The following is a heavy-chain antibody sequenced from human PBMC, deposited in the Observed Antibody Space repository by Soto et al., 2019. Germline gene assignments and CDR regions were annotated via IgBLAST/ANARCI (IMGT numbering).Heavy chain of an antibody. V-gene: IGHV4-59*01. D-gene: IGHD3-9*01. CDR1: GGSISSYY. CDR3: ARVLTPPRRGKPFAVTARDYYYMDV. Sequence: SETLSLTCTVSGGSISSYYWSWIRQPPGKGLQWIGYIYYSGSTNYNPSLKSRVTISVDTSKNQFSLKLSSVTAADTAVYYCARVLTPPRRGKPFAVTARDYYYMDVWGKGTTVTVSS. J-gene: IGHJ6*03. CDR2: IYYSGST.